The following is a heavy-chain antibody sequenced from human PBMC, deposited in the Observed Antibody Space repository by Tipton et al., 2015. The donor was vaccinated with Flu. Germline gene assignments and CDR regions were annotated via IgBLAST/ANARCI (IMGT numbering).Heavy chain of an antibody. CDR3: ARGDCSSTSCLDY. CDR1: GDSISSSYY. V-gene: IGHV4-61*01. Sequence: LRLSCTVSGDSISSSYYWGWIRQPPGKGLEWIGYIYYSGSTNYNPSLKSRVTISVDTSKNQFSLKLSSVTAADTAVYYCARGDCSSTSCLDYWGQGTLVTVSS. J-gene: IGHJ4*02. CDR2: IYYSGST. D-gene: IGHD2-2*01.